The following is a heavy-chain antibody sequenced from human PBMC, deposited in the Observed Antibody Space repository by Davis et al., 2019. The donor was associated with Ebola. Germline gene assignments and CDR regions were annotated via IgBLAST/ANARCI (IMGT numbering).Heavy chain of an antibody. CDR3: ARGGYSYGYYYYGMDV. J-gene: IGHJ6*02. CDR2: INPNSGGT. V-gene: IGHV1-2*04. CDR1: GYTFTGYY. D-gene: IGHD5-18*01. Sequence: ASVKVSCKASGYTFTGYYMHWVRQAPGQGLEWMGWINPNSGGTNYAQKFQGWVTMTRDTSISTAYMELSRLRSDDTAVYYCARGGYSYGYYYYGMDVWGQGTTVTVPS.